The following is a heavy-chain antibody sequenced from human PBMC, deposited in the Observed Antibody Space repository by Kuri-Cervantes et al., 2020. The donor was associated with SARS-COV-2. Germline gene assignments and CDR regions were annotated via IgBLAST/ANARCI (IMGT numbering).Heavy chain of an antibody. CDR2: FYYSGST. Sequence: SETLSLTSTVSNGSISSYSWSWVRQPPGKGLEWIGFFYYSGSTNYNPSLKSRVTISIDTSKNQFSLKLSSVTAADTAVYYCARFSVGAKAKFDYWGQGTLVTVSS. D-gene: IGHD1-26*01. CDR3: ARFSVGAKAKFDY. CDR1: NGSISSYS. V-gene: IGHV4-59*08. J-gene: IGHJ4*02.